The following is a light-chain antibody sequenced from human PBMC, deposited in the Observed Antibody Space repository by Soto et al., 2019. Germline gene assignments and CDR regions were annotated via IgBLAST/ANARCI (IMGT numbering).Light chain of an antibody. J-gene: IGKJ5*01. CDR1: QSVSGY. V-gene: IGKV3-15*01. CDR3: QQYYNWPRT. CDR2: GAS. Sequence: EIVLTQSPAALSLSAGETGALSFRASQSVSGYIGWYQQKPGQAPRLLFYGASTRATGLPARFSGTGSGTEFTLTINSLQAEDSAVYYCQQYYNWPRTFGQGTRLEIK.